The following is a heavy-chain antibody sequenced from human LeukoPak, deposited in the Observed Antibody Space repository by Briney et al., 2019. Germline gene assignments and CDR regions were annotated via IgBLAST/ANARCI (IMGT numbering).Heavy chain of an antibody. CDR2: VKQDGSQK. V-gene: IGHV3-7*01. Sequence: GGSLRLSCAASGFTFSSYWMSWVRQAPGKGLEWVANVKQDGSQKLYVDSVKGRFTISRDNARNSLYLQMNSLRAEDTAMYYCARDRDYYYFDQWGQGTLVTVSS. CDR3: ARDRDYYYFDQ. D-gene: IGHD3-10*01. CDR1: GFTFSSYW. J-gene: IGHJ4*02.